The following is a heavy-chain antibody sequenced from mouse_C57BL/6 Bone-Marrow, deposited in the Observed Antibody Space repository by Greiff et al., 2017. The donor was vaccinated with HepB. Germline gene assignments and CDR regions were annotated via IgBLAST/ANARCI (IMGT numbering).Heavy chain of an antibody. D-gene: IGHD4-1*01. V-gene: IGHV5-6*01. CDR3: ARNWDVDY. J-gene: IGHJ2*01. Sequence: EVQVVESGGDLVKPGGSLKLSCAASGFTFSSYGMSWVRQTPDKRLEWVATISSGGSYTYYPDSVKGRFTISRDNAKNTLYLQMSSLKSEDTAMYYCARNWDVDYWGQGTTLTVSS. CDR1: GFTFSSYG. CDR2: ISSGGSYT.